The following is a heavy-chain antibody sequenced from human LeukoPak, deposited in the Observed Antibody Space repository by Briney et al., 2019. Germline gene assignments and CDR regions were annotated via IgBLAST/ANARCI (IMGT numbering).Heavy chain of an antibody. Sequence: GESLKISCKGSGYSFTSYWIGWVRQMPGKGLEWMGIIYPGDSDTRYSPSFQGQATISADKSISTAYLQWSSLKASDTAMYYCARPLQHCSSTSCYSYYFDYWGQGTLVTVSS. V-gene: IGHV5-51*01. D-gene: IGHD2-2*01. J-gene: IGHJ4*02. CDR2: IYPGDSDT. CDR1: GYSFTSYW. CDR3: ARPLQHCSSTSCYSYYFDY.